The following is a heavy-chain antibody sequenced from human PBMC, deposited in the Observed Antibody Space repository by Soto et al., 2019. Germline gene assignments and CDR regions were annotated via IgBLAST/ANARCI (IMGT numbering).Heavy chain of an antibody. Sequence: GGSLRLSCAASGFTFSSSSMNWVRQAPGGGLEWVSSISGTSDYISYADSVKGRFTISRDNARNSLFLQMNSLRAEDTAVYFCARDSCFFISRSHCYFVYWGPTVLVTVFS. J-gene: IGHJ4*02. CDR2: ISGTSDYI. CDR1: GFTFSSSS. D-gene: IGHD1-26*01. CDR3: ARDSCFFISRSHCYFVY. V-gene: IGHV3-21*01.